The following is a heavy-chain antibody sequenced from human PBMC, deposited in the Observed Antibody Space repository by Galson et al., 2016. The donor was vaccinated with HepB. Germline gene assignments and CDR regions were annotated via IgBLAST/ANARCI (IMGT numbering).Heavy chain of an antibody. CDR2: IWSGGTT. D-gene: IGHD1-26*01. J-gene: IGHJ4*02. Sequence: SLRLSCAASGFTVSNNYMKWVRQAPGKGLEWVSLIWSGGTTDYADSVKGRFTISRDSSKNTLYLQMNSLRVEDTAVYYCARGDIVRAIFDYWGQGTLVTVSS. V-gene: IGHV3-53*01. CDR1: GFTVSNNY. CDR3: ARGDIVRAIFDY.